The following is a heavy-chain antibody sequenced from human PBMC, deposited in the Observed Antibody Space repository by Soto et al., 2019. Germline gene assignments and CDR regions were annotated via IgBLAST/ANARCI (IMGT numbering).Heavy chain of an antibody. J-gene: IGHJ6*03. D-gene: IGHD6-13*01. CDR2: INHSGST. CDR1: GGSFSGYY. CDR3: ARGNSSSWYFAYYYYMDV. V-gene: IGHV4-34*01. Sequence: SETLSLTCAVYGGSFSGYYWSWIRQPPGKGLEWIGEINHSGSTNYNPSLKSRVTISVDTSKNQFSLKLSSVTAADTAVYYCARGNSSSWYFAYYYYMDVWGKGTTVTVSS.